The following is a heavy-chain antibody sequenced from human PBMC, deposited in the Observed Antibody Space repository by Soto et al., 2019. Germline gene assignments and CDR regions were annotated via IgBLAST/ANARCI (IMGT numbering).Heavy chain of an antibody. CDR2: IYATGTT. J-gene: IGHJ5*02. V-gene: IGHV4-4*07. CDR3: VRDGTKTLRDWFDP. D-gene: IGHD1-1*01. CDR1: GASISGYY. Sequence: PSETLSLTCTVSGASISGYYWSWIRKSAGKGLEWIGRIYATGTTDYNPSLKSRVMMSVDTSKKQFSLKLRSVTAADTAVYYCVRDGTKTLRDWFDPWGQGISVTVSS.